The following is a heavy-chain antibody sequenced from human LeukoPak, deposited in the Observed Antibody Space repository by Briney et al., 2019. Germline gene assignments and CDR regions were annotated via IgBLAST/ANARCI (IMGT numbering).Heavy chain of an antibody. CDR2: ISGSGGST. CDR3: AKPPPPYSGSYLA. Sequence: GGSLRLSCAASGFTFSSYAMSWVRQAPGKGLEWVSTISGSGGSTHYADSVKGRFTISRDNSKNTLYLQMNSLRAEDTAVYYCAKPPPPYSGSYLAWGQGTLVTVSS. D-gene: IGHD1-26*01. J-gene: IGHJ5*02. CDR1: GFTFSSYA. V-gene: IGHV3-23*01.